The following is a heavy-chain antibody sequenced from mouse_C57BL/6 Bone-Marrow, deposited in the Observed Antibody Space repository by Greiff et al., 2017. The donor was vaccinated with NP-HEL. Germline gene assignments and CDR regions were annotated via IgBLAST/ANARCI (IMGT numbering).Heavy chain of an antibody. CDR2: IHPSDSDT. CDR1: GYTFTNYR. V-gene: IGHV1-74*01. J-gene: IGHJ3*01. CDR3: SGSSPWFAY. Sequence: QVQLQQPGAELVKPGASVKVSCKASGYTFTNYRMHWVKQRPGQGLEWIGRIHPSDSDTNYNQKFKGKATLTVDKSSSTAYMQLNSLTSEDTAVYYCSGSSPWFAYWCRGTLVTVSA. D-gene: IGHD1-1*01.